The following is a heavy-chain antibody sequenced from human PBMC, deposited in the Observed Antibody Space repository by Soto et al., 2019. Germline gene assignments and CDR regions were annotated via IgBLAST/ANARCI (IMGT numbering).Heavy chain of an antibody. Sequence: GESLKISCAASGFTFSSYAMSWVRQAPGKGLEWVSAISGSGGSTYYADSVKGRFTISRDNSKNTLYLQMNSLRAEDTAVYYCAKSYVEYSSSSDYWGQGTLVTVSS. J-gene: IGHJ4*02. D-gene: IGHD6-6*01. V-gene: IGHV3-23*01. CDR1: GFTFSSYA. CDR2: ISGSGGST. CDR3: AKSYVEYSSSSDY.